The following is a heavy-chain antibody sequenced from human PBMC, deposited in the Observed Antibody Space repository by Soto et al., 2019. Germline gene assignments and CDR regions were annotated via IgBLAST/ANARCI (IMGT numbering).Heavy chain of an antibody. CDR2: ISAHNGNT. D-gene: IGHD2-15*01. Sequence: QVQLVQSGAEVKKPGASVKVSCKASGYTFTSYGISWVRQAPGQGLEWMGWISAHNGNTNYAQNLQGRVTMTTATTTRTAYMELMRVRADASQVYSCARDLRAYGSGGWGQVNTVTVSS. J-gene: IGHJ6*02. CDR1: GYTFTSYG. CDR3: ARDLRAYGSGG. V-gene: IGHV1-18*01.